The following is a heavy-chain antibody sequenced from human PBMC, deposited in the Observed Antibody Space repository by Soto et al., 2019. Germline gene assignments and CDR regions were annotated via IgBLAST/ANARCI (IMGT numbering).Heavy chain of an antibody. CDR1: GGTFSSYA. D-gene: IGHD2-15*01. Sequence: SVKVSCKASGGTFSSYAISWVRQAPGQGLEWMGGIIPIFGTANYAQKFQGRVTITADESTSTAYMELSSLRSEDTAVYYCAREQDIVVVVAAVTPDYGMDVWGQGTTVTVSS. CDR3: AREQDIVVVVAAVTPDYGMDV. V-gene: IGHV1-69*13. CDR2: IIPIFGTA. J-gene: IGHJ6*02.